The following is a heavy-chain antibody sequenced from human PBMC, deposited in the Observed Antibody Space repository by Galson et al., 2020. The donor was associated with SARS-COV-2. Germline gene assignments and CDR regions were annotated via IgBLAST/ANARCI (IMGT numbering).Heavy chain of an antibody. J-gene: IGHJ5*02. CDR2: FDPEDGET. V-gene: IGHV1-24*01. Sequence: ASVKVSCKVSGYTLTELSMHWVRQAPGKGLEWMGGFDPEDGETTYAQKFQGSVTMTEDTSTDTAYMELSSLRSEDTAVYYCATSAVAGPLNWFGPWGQGTLVTVSS. CDR1: GYTLTELS. CDR3: ATSAVAGPLNWFGP. D-gene: IGHD6-19*01.